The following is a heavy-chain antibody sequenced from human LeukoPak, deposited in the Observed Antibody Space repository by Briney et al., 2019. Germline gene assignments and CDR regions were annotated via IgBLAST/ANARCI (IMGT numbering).Heavy chain of an antibody. CDR1: GGSISSGGYY. J-gene: IGHJ3*02. V-gene: IGHV4-61*08. CDR2: IYYSGST. D-gene: IGHD5-12*01. CDR3: ARENVDIVATSPGTAFDI. Sequence: PSQTLSLTCTVSGGSISSGGYYWSWIRQPPGKGLEWIGYIYYSGSTNYNPSLKSRVTISVDTSKNQFSLKLSSVTAADTAVYYCARENVDIVATSPGTAFDIWGQGTMVTVSS.